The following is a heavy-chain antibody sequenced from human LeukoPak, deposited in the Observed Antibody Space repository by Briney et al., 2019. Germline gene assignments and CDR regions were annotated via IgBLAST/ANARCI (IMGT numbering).Heavy chain of an antibody. CDR2: INPNSGGT. Sequence: ASVKVSCKASGCTFTGYYMHWVRQAPGQGLEWMGWINPNSGGTNYAQKFQGRVTMTRDTSISTAYMELSRLRSDDTAVYYCAMGGYSSGWYYYYYYGMDVWGQGTTVTVSS. V-gene: IGHV1-2*02. J-gene: IGHJ6*02. CDR1: GCTFTGYY. D-gene: IGHD6-19*01. CDR3: AMGGYSSGWYYYYYYGMDV.